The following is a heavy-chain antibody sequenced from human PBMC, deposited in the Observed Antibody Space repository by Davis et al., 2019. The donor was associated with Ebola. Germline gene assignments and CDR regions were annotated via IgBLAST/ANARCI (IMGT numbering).Heavy chain of an antibody. V-gene: IGHV4-38-2*02. Sequence: MPSETLSLTCTVSGYSISSGYYWGWIRQPPGKGLEWIGSIYHSGSTYYNPSLKSRVTISVDTSKNQFSLRLTSVTAADTAVYYCARVAYYYDSSGYNRGAFDIWSQGTMVTVSS. CDR3: ARVAYYYDSSGYNRGAFDI. CDR2: IYHSGST. D-gene: IGHD3-22*01. CDR1: GYSISSGYY. J-gene: IGHJ3*02.